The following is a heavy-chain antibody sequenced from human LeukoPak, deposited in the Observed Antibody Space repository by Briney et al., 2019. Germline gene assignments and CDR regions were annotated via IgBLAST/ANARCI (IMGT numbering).Heavy chain of an antibody. CDR2: TNHSGST. CDR3: ARGLGVRYFDWLLWAFDY. D-gene: IGHD3-9*01. V-gene: IGHV4-34*01. CDR1: GGSFSGYY. J-gene: IGHJ4*02. Sequence: SETLSLTCAVYGGSFSGYYWSWIRQPPGKGLEWIGETNHSGSTNYNPSLKSRVTISVDTSKNQFSLKLSSVTAADTAVYYCARGLGVRYFDWLLWAFDYWGQGTLVTVSS.